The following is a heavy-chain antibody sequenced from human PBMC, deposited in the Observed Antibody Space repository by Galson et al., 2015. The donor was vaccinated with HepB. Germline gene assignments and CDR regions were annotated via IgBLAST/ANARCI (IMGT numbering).Heavy chain of an antibody. D-gene: IGHD6-19*01. CDR1: RFSFGSYG. V-gene: IGHV3-23*01. CDR2: MSGSGGT. J-gene: IGHJ4*02. Sequence: SLRLSCAASRFSFGSYGMSWVRQAPGKGLEWVSVMSGSGGTAYADSVKGRFTSSRDNSKNTVYLQMNSLRAEDTAAYYCAKVGSSGPPYYFDYWSQGVLVTVSS. CDR3: AKVGSSGPPYYFDY.